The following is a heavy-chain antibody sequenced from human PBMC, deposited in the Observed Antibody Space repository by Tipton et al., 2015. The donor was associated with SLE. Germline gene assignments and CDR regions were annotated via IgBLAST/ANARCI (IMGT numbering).Heavy chain of an antibody. CDR1: GGSISSHY. Sequence: TLSLTCTVSGGSISSHYWSWIRQPPGKGLEWIGYIYYSGSTNYNPPLKSRVTISVDRSKNQFSLKLSSVTAADTAVYYCARGQYYYDSSGYSYNWFDPWGQGTLVTVSS. CDR2: IYYSGST. J-gene: IGHJ5*02. CDR3: ARGQYYYDSSGYSYNWFDP. D-gene: IGHD3-22*01. V-gene: IGHV4-59*11.